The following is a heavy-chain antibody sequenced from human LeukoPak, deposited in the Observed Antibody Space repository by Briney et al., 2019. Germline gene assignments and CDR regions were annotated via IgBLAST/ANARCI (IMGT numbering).Heavy chain of an antibody. CDR3: ARATTAMVAGDAFDI. CDR1: GYTFTSYG. J-gene: IGHJ3*02. CDR2: ISAYNGNT. D-gene: IGHD5-18*01. V-gene: IGHV1-18*01. Sequence: ASVKVSCKASGYTFTSYGISWVRQAPGQGLEWMGWISAYNGNTNYAQKLQGRVTMTTDTSTSTAYMELNSLRAEDTAVYYCARATTAMVAGDAFDIWGQGTMVTVSS.